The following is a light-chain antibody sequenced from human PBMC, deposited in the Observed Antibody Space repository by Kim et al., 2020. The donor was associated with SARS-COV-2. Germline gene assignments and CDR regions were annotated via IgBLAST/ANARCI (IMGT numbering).Light chain of an antibody. CDR1: SGAGSYA. CDR2: LNSDGNY. J-gene: IGLJ3*02. Sequence: SVQTTCTLSSGAGSYADAWHQTEPAKGPLYLMKLNSDGNYIKGDGIPDRFSGSSSGAERYLSISSLQSEDEADYYCQTWGPGIRVFGGGTQLTVL. V-gene: IGLV4-69*01. CDR3: QTWGPGIRV.